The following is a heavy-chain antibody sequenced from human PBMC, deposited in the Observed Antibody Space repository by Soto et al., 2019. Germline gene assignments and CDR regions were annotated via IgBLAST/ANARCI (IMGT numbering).Heavy chain of an antibody. V-gene: IGHV3-21*01. Sequence: EVLLVESGGGLVKPGGSLRLSCAASGFTFHTYSMNWVRQAPGKGLEWVSSIDSGSNFIHYADSVKGRFTISRDNANNSLYLQMNSLRAEDSAVNYCASAGGTYWGQGALVTVSS. CDR3: ASAGGTY. CDR1: GFTFHTYS. CDR2: IDSGSNFI. J-gene: IGHJ4*02. D-gene: IGHD2-8*02.